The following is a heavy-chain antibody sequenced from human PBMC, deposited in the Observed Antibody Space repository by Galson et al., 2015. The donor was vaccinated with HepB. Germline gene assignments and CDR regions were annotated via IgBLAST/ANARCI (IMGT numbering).Heavy chain of an antibody. J-gene: IGHJ4*02. CDR1: GYTFSNYY. CDR2: FIAYNGKG. V-gene: IGHV1-18*04. CDR3: ARDRFSFASGYFHV. Sequence: SVKVSCKASGYTFSNYYITWVRQAPGQGLEWMGNFIAYNGKGAYAQKFQGRVTMTTDTSTSTAYMDLRSLSPDDTAVYYCARDRFSFASGYFHVWGQGTLVTVSS. D-gene: IGHD3-3*01.